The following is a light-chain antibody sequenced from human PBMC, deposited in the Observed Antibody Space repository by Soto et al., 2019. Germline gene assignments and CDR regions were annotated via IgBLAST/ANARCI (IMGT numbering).Light chain of an antibody. CDR2: DAS. Sequence: EIVLTQSPATLSLSPGERATLSCRASQSVSSYLAWYQQKPGQAPRLLIYDASNSATGVPARFSGSGSGTDFTLSISSLEPEDFAVYYCQHRSDWRYTFGQGTKLEI. CDR3: QHRSDWRYT. CDR1: QSVSSY. V-gene: IGKV3-11*01. J-gene: IGKJ2*01.